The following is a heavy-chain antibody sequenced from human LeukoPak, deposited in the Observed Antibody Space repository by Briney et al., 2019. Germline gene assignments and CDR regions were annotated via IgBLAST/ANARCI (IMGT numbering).Heavy chain of an antibody. CDR2: ISYDGSNK. CDR1: GFTFSSYA. Sequence: GGSLRLSCAASGFTFSSYAMHWVRQAPGKGLEWVAVISYDGSNKYYADSVKGRFTISRDNSKNTLYLQMNSLRAEDTAVYYCARVEGVLRYFDWLLRGAFDIWGQGTMVTVSS. V-gene: IGHV3-30-3*01. D-gene: IGHD3-9*01. CDR3: ARVEGVLRYFDWLLRGAFDI. J-gene: IGHJ3*02.